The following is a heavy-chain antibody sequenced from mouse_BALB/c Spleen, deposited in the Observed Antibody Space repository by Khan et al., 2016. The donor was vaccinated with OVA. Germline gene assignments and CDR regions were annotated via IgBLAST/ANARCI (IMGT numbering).Heavy chain of an antibody. CDR3: VRNRDCWSYWFFDV. V-gene: IGHV2-6-4*01. J-gene: IGHJ1*01. CDR1: GFPLSRYS. Sequence: QVQLKQSGPGLVAPSQSLSITCTVSGFPLSRYSVHWVRQPPGKGLEWLGMIWTGGSTDYNSALRSRLNINKDNSESQVFLRMNSLQTHDTAIYYGVRNRDCWSYWFFDVWGAGTTVTVSS. D-gene: IGHD3-3*01. CDR2: IWTGGST.